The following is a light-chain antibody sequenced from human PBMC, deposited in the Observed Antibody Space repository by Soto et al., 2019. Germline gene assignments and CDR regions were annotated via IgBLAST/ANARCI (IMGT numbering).Light chain of an antibody. CDR1: SSDVGGYNF. V-gene: IGLV2-8*01. CDR2: EVT. CDR3: YSFAYRNDFGV. Sequence: QSALTQPPSASGSPGQSVTISCTGTSSDVGGYNFVSWYQQHPGKAPKLMIYEVTKRPSGVSDRFSGSKSGNTASLTVSGLQAEDESDYYCYSFAYRNDFGVFGGGTKLTVL. J-gene: IGLJ3*02.